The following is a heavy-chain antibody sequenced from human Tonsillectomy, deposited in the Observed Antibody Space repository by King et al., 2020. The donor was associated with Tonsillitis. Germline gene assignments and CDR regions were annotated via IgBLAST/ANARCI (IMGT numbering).Heavy chain of an antibody. CDR3: VRADDSTGFYSPFDY. Sequence: QLVQSGAEVNKPGASVKVSCKASGYTFITYAINWVRQAPGQGLEWMGWISPYNGNTKYAENLQGRVTMTTDTSTTTAYMELRSLTSDDTAIYYCVRADDSTGFYSPFDYWGQGTLVSVSS. CDR1: GYTFITYA. J-gene: IGHJ4*02. CDR2: ISPYNGNT. D-gene: IGHD3-22*01. V-gene: IGHV1-18*01.